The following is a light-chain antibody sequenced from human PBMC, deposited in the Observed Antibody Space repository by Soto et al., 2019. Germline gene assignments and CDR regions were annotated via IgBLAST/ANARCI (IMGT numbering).Light chain of an antibody. CDR1: SSNIGAGYD. J-gene: IGLJ3*02. Sequence: QAVVTQPPSVSGAPGQRVTISCTGSSSNIGAGYDVHWYQQLPGTAPKLLIYGNSNRPSGVPDRFSGSKSGTSASLAITGRQAEDEADYYCQSYDSSLSGWVFGGGTQLTVL. CDR2: GNS. V-gene: IGLV1-40*01. CDR3: QSYDSSLSGWV.